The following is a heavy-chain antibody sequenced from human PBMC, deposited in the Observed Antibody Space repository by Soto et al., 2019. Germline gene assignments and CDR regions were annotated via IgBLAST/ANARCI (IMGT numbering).Heavy chain of an antibody. V-gene: IGHV6-1*01. J-gene: IGHJ4*02. CDR1: GDSVSSNSVA. D-gene: IGHD2-15*01. CDR2: TFYRSKWYN. Sequence: SQTLSLTCAISGDSVSSNSVAWNWIRQSPSRGLEWLGRTFYRSKWYNDYAVSVKGRVTINPDTSKNQFSLQLNSVTPEDTAVYYCARGMAVVGATIVFDYWGQGTLVTVSS. CDR3: ARGMAVVGATIVFDY.